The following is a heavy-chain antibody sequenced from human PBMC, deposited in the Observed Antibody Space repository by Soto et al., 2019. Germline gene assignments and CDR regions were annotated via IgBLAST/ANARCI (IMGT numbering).Heavy chain of an antibody. J-gene: IGHJ4*02. CDR1: GFTFSDYY. D-gene: IGHD6-19*01. V-gene: IGHV3-11*06. Sequence: GGSLRLSCAASGFTFSDYYMSWIRQAPGKGLEWVSYISSSSSYTNYADSVKGRFTISRDNAKNSLYLQMNSLRAEDTAVYYCARGRFRIAVAGTLEYWGQGTLVTVSS. CDR3: ARGRFRIAVAGTLEY. CDR2: ISSSSSYT.